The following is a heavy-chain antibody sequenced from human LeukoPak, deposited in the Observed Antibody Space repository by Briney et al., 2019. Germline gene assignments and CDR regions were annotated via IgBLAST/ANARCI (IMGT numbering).Heavy chain of an antibody. CDR3: ARVAVAGNRYYYYYMDV. Sequence: GGSLRLSCAASGFTFSSYAMSWVRQAPGKGLEWVSAISGSGGSTYYADSVKGRFTISRDNSKNTLYLQMNSLRAEDTGVYYCARVAVAGNRYYYYYMDVWGKGTTVTVSS. CDR1: GFTFSSYA. CDR2: ISGSGGST. D-gene: IGHD6-19*01. J-gene: IGHJ6*03. V-gene: IGHV3-23*01.